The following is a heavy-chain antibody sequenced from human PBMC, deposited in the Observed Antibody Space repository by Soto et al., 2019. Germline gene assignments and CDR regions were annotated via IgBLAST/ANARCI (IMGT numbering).Heavy chain of an antibody. CDR2: IYYSGST. V-gene: IGHV4-31*03. CDR3: ARAWDDYSNWFDP. D-gene: IGHD4-4*01. Sequence: SETLSLTCTVSGGSISSGGYYWSWIRQHPGKGLEWIGYIYYSGSTYYNPSLKSRVTISVDTSKNQFSLKLSSVTAADTAVYYCARAWDDYSNWFDPWGQGTLVTVSS. J-gene: IGHJ5*02. CDR1: GGSISSGGYY.